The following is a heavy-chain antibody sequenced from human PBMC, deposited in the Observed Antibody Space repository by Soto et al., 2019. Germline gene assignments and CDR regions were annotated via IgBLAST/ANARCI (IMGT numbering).Heavy chain of an antibody. CDR1: VDTVSSNSAA. J-gene: IGHJ4*02. CDR2: TYYRSKWYN. V-gene: IGHV6-1*01. CDR3: ARGIITVTTYFDY. D-gene: IGHD4-17*01. Sequence: SQALSLTCDISVDTVSSNSAASNWSRQTPSRGLEWLGRTYYRSKWYNDYAVSVKSRIPINPDTSKNQFSLQLNSVTPEDTAVYYCARGIITVTTYFDYWGQGTLVTVSS.